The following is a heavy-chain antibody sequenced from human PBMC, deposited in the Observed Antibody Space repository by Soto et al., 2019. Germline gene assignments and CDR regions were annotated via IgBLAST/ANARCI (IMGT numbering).Heavy chain of an antibody. J-gene: IGHJ5*02. CDR2: INAGNGNT. Sequence: ASVKVSCKASGYTFTSYAMHWARQAPGQRLEWMGWINAGNGNTKYSQKFQGRVTITRDTSASTAYMELSSLRSEDTAVYYCARDRGEYSSSWYNWFDPWGQGTLVTVSS. V-gene: IGHV1-3*01. D-gene: IGHD6-13*01. CDR1: GYTFTSYA. CDR3: ARDRGEYSSSWYNWFDP.